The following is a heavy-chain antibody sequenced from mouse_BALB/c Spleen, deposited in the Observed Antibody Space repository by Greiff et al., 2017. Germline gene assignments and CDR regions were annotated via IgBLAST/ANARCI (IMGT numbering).Heavy chain of an antibody. J-gene: IGHJ4*01. CDR3: ARDRYDGFYAMDY. V-gene: IGHV1-80*01. D-gene: IGHD2-14*01. CDR2: IYPGDGDT. Sequence: VQLQQSGAELVRPGSSVKISCKASGYAFRSYWMNWVKQRPGQGLEWIGQIYPGDGDTNYNGKFKGKATLTADKSSSTAYMQLSSLTSEDSAVYFCARDRYDGFYAMDYWGQGTSVTVSS. CDR1: GYAFRSYW.